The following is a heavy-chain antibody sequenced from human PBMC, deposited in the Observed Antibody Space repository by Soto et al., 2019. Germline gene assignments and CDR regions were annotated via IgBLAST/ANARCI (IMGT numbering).Heavy chain of an antibody. V-gene: IGHV3-74*01. J-gene: IGHJ4*02. CDR1: GFTFSSYG. CDR2: INSDGSST. CDR3: ARDPYYYDSSGYYDYFDY. D-gene: IGHD3-22*01. Sequence: GGSLRLSCAASGFTFSSYGMHWVRQAPGKGLVWVSRINSDGSSTSYADSVKGRFTISRDNAKNTLYLQMNSLRAEDTAVYYCARDPYYYDSSGYYDYFDYWGQGTLVTVSS.